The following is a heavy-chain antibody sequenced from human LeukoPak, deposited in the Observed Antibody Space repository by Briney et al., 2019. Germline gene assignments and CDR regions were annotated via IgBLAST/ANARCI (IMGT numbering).Heavy chain of an antibody. D-gene: IGHD6-19*01. J-gene: IGHJ4*02. V-gene: IGHV3-64*02. CDR1: GFTFSSYG. Sequence: QPGRSLRLSCAASGFTFSSYGMYWVRQAPGKGLEFVSVISTNGDRTYYADSVKGRFTISRDNSKNTLYLQMGSLRADDMAVYYCARGLAISSSGWYDTFDYWGQGALVTVSS. CDR3: ARGLAISSSGWYDTFDY. CDR2: ISTNGDRT.